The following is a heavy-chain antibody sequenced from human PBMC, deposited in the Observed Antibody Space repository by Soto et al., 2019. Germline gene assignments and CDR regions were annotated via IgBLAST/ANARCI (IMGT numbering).Heavy chain of an antibody. Sequence: SGPTLVNPTQTLTLTCAFSGFSLSTRGVGVGWIRQPPGKALEWLALIYWDDDKRYSPSLKSRLTITKDTSKNQVVLTMTNMDPVDTATYYCAHCQYYYDSSGPFNAFDIWGQGTMVTVSS. CDR3: AHCQYYYDSSGPFNAFDI. V-gene: IGHV2-5*02. J-gene: IGHJ3*02. CDR2: IYWDDDK. D-gene: IGHD3-22*01. CDR1: GFSLSTRGVG.